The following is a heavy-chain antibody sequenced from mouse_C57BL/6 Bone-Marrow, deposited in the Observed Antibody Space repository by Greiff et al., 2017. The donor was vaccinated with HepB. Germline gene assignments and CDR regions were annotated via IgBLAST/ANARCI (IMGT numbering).Heavy chain of an antibody. D-gene: IGHD1-1*01. CDR3: ARSLYYGSTPFAY. Sequence: EVKLQESGPVLVKPGASVKMSCKASGYTFTDYYMNWVKQSHGKSLEWIGVINPYNGGTSYNQKFKGKATLTVDKSSSTAYMELNSLTSEDSAVYYCARSLYYGSTPFAYWGQGTLVTVSA. V-gene: IGHV1-19*01. J-gene: IGHJ3*01. CDR2: INPYNGGT. CDR1: GYTFTDYY.